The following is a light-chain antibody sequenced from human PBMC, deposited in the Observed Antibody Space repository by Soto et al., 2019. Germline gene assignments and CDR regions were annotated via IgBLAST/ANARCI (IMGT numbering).Light chain of an antibody. CDR1: QSISSY. J-gene: IGKJ2*03. Sequence: DIQMTQSPSSLSASVGDRVTITCRASQSISSYLNWYQQKPGKAPKLLIYAASSLQSGVQSRFSGSGSGTYFLLAISSLQNEDSATYYCEQSYRTPSFGQGTKLEIK. V-gene: IGKV1-39*01. CDR2: AAS. CDR3: EQSYRTPS.